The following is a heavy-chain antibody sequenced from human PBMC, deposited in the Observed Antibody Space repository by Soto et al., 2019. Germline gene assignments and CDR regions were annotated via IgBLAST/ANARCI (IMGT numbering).Heavy chain of an antibody. CDR1: GFSFSDQA. Sequence: EVQLLESGGDLVQPGGALRLSCVASGFSFSDQAMTWVRQAPGKGLEWISGISASGGSIYYSDSVKGRFTISRDDSEIRVHLQMNNLRAEDTAVYFCAKVGPFFYDTTGRGSAFDIWGQGTMVTVSS. CDR2: ISASGGSI. D-gene: IGHD3-22*01. CDR3: AKVGPFFYDTTGRGSAFDI. J-gene: IGHJ3*02. V-gene: IGHV3-23*01.